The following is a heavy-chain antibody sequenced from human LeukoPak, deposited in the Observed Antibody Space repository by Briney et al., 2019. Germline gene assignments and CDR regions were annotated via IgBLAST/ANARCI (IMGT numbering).Heavy chain of an antibody. CDR3: AKPRSGTGYYYGMDV. D-gene: IGHD3-3*01. J-gene: IGHJ6*04. Sequence: GGSLRLSCAASGFTFSNYVMNWVRQAPGKGLEWVSAISGSGGSAYYADSVKGRFSISRDNSKNTLDLQMNSPRAEDTAVYYCAKPRSGTGYYYGMDVWGKGTTVTVSS. CDR2: ISGSGGSA. CDR1: GFTFSNYV. V-gene: IGHV3-23*01.